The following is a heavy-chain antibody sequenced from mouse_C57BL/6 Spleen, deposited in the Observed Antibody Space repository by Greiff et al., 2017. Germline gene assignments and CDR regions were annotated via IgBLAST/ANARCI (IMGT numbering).Heavy chain of an antibody. CDR1: GFTFTDYY. D-gene: IGHD2-3*01. CDR3: ARRDGYYYAMDY. J-gene: IGHJ4*01. Sequence: DVLLVQSGAGLVQPGGSLSLSCAASGFTFTDYYMSWVRQPPGKALEWLGFISNKANGYTTEYSASVKGRFTISRDNSQSILYLLMNALTAEDSATYYCARRDGYYYAMDYWGQGTSVTVSS. CDR2: ISNKANGYTT. V-gene: IGHV7-3*01.